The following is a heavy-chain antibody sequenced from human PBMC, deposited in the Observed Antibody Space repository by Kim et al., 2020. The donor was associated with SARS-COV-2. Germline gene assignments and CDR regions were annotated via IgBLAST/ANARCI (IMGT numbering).Heavy chain of an antibody. D-gene: IGHD7-27*01. CDR2: LYYSGST. CDR3: ARVLTLAGDWFDP. V-gene: IGHV4-59*01. J-gene: IGHJ5*02. CDR1: GGSISSYY. Sequence: SETLSLTCTVSGGSISSYYWSWIRQPPGKGLEWIGYLYYSGSTHYNPSLKSRVTISVDTSKNHFSLKLSSATAAGPAVYYCARVLTLAGDWFDPWGQGTLVTVSS.